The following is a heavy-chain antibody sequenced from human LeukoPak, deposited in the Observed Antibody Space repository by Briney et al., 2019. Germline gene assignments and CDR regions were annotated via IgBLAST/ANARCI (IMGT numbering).Heavy chain of an antibody. J-gene: IGHJ4*02. CDR1: GYTFTSYA. Sequence: ASVKVSCKASGYTFTSYAMHWVRQAPGQRLEWMGWINAGNGNTNYAQKLQGRVTMTTDTSTSTAYMELRSLRSDDTAVYYCARSREVDNNWYPYFDYWGQGTLVTVSS. D-gene: IGHD1-1*01. V-gene: IGHV1-3*01. CDR2: INAGNGNT. CDR3: ARSREVDNNWYPYFDY.